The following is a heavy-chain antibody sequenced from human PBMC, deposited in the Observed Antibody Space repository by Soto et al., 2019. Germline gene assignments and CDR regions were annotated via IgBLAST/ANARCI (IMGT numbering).Heavy chain of an antibody. Sequence: EVQLLESGGGLVQPGGSLRLSCAASGFTFSSYAMSWVRQAPGKGLEWVSAISGSGGSTYYADSVKGRFTISRDNSKNTLYLQMISLRAEDTAVYYCAKDGDIVVVVAATRGYDYWGQGTLVTVSS. V-gene: IGHV3-23*01. J-gene: IGHJ4*02. CDR3: AKDGDIVVVVAATRGYDY. D-gene: IGHD2-15*01. CDR2: ISGSGGST. CDR1: GFTFSSYA.